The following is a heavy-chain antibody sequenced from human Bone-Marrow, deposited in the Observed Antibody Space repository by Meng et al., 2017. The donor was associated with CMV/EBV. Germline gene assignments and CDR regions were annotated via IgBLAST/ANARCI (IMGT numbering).Heavy chain of an antibody. V-gene: IGHV3-23*01. D-gene: IGHD3-16*01. CDR1: GFTFSSYA. CDR3: ARGGDFNCMDV. CDR2: ISGSGGST. J-gene: IGHJ6*02. Sequence: GGSLRLSCAASGFTFSSYAMSWVRQAPGKGLEWVSAISGSGGSTYYADSVKGRLTISRDTAKNTVLLQMNSLRAEDTAVYYCARGGDFNCMDVWGQGTTVTVSS.